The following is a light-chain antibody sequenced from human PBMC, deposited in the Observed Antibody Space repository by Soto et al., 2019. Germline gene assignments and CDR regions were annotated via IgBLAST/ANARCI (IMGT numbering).Light chain of an antibody. V-gene: IGKV3-15*01. Sequence: DIVMTQSPAILSVSLGERATLSCLASQSISDNLAWYQQRSVKAPRLLIYGASTRATGVPARFSGSGSGTEFTLTLSSLQSDDFAIYYCQQYKSWPPLTFGGGTKVE. CDR3: QQYKSWPPLT. J-gene: IGKJ4*01. CDR1: QSISDN. CDR2: GAS.